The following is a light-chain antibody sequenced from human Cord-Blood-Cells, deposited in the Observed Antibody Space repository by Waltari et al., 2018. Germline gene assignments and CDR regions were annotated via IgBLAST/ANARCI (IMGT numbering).Light chain of an antibody. CDR1: SSDVGSYNL. J-gene: IGLJ3*02. Sequence: QSALTQPASVSGSPGQSITISCTGTSSDVGSYNLVSWDQQHPGKAPKLMSYEVSKRPSGVSKRVSGSKSGNTASLTISGLQAEDEADYYCCSYAGSSTLVFGGGTKLTVL. V-gene: IGLV2-23*02. CDR3: CSYAGSSTLV. CDR2: EVS.